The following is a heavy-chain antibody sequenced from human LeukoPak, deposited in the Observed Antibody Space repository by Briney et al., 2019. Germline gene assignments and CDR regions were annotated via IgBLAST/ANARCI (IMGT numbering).Heavy chain of an antibody. CDR2: IYYSGST. CDR1: GGSISVYY. CDR3: ARDPGGSYDY. V-gene: IGHV4-59*01. D-gene: IGHD1-26*01. Sequence: SETLSLTCTVSGGSISVYYWSWIRRPPGKGLEWIGYIYYSGSTNYNPSLKSRVTISADTSRNQFSLKLTSVTAADTAFYYCARDPGGSYDYWGQGTLVTVSS. J-gene: IGHJ4*02.